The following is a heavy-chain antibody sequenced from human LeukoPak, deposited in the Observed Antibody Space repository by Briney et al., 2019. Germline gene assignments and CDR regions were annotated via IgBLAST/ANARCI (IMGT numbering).Heavy chain of an antibody. Sequence: PGGSLRLSCAASGFTSSSYAMSWVRQAPGKGLEWVGRIKSKTDGGTTDYAAPVKGRFTISRDDSKNTLYLQMNSLKTEDTAVYYCTTERLDIVVRRGYWGQGTLVTVSS. J-gene: IGHJ4*02. D-gene: IGHD2-2*03. CDR3: TTERLDIVVRRGY. CDR2: IKSKTDGGTT. V-gene: IGHV3-15*01. CDR1: GFTSSSYA.